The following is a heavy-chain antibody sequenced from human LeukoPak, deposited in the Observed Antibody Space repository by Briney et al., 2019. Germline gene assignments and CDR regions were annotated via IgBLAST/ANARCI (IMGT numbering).Heavy chain of an antibody. Sequence: GGSLRLSCAASGFTFSSYWMSWVRQAPGKGLEWVANIKQEGSDKYYVDSVKGRFTISRDNAKNSLYLQINSLRAEDTAIYYCARASAVAGTRDYWGQGTLVTVSS. CDR3: ARASAVAGTRDY. CDR1: GFTFSSYW. J-gene: IGHJ4*02. D-gene: IGHD6-19*01. CDR2: IKQEGSDK. V-gene: IGHV3-7*01.